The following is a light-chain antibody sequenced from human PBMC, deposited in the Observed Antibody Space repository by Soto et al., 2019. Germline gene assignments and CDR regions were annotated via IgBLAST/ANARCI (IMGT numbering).Light chain of an antibody. CDR3: MQALETPLT. CDR1: QSLLHDNGFNF. V-gene: IGKV2-28*01. J-gene: IGKJ4*01. Sequence: DIVMTQSPLFLSVTPGEPASISCRSSQSLLHDNGFNFLNWYLQKPGQSPQLLISLGSSRASGVPDRFSGSASGRDFTLLISRVEAEDVGVFYCMQALETPLTFGGGTKVDI. CDR2: LGS.